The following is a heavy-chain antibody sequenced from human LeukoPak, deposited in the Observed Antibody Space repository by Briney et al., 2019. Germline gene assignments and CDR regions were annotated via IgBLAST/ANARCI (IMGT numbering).Heavy chain of an antibody. Sequence: ASVKVSCKASGYTFTSYGISWVRQAPGQGLEWMGWISVYDANTNDAQKFQGRVTVTTDTSTNTTYMELRSLRSDDTAVYYCARDGYWFDPWGQGTLVTVSS. CDR3: ARDGYWFDP. J-gene: IGHJ5*02. CDR1: GYTFTSYG. V-gene: IGHV1-18*01. CDR2: ISVYDANT.